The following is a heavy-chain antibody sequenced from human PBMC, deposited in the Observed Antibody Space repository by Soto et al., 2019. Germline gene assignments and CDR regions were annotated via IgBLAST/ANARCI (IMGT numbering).Heavy chain of an antibody. CDR3: AKDPPTIAYWYFDL. J-gene: IGHJ2*01. CDR2: ISVSGGRT. Sequence: PGGSLRLSCAASGFTFSSYAMSWVRQAPGKGLEWVSAISVSGGRTNYADSVRGRFIISRDNSKNTLYLQMNSLRAEDTAVYYCAKDPPTIAYWYFDLWGRGTLVTVSS. D-gene: IGHD3-9*01. V-gene: IGHV3-23*01. CDR1: GFTFSSYA.